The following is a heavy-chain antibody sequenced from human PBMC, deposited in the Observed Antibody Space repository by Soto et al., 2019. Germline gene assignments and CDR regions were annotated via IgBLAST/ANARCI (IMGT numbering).Heavy chain of an antibody. D-gene: IGHD6-13*01. V-gene: IGHV1-69*01. CDR3: ARDLDLAASWLYGMHV. CDR2: IIPIFGTA. Sequence: QVQLVQSGAEVKKPGSSVKVSCKASGGTFSSYAISWVRQAPEQGLEWMGGIIPIFGTANYAQKLQGRVTMTADESTSTAYMELSSLRSEDTAVYYCARDLDLAASWLYGMHVWGQGTTVTVSS. CDR1: GGTFSSYA. J-gene: IGHJ6*02.